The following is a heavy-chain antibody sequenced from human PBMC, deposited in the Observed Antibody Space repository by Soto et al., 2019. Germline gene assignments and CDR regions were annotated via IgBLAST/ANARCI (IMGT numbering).Heavy chain of an antibody. D-gene: IGHD2-15*01. CDR3: VRDRYCSGLTCYSFAR. Sequence: PGGSLRLSCSGSGFIFSIYAIHWVRQAPGKGLEYVSFISIDGSRTHYADSVKGRFTISRDNSKNSFYLQMNSLRGDDTATYYCVRDRYCSGLTCYSFARWGQGTLVTVSS. J-gene: IGHJ5*02. CDR2: ISIDGSRT. CDR1: GFIFSIYA. V-gene: IGHV3-64*04.